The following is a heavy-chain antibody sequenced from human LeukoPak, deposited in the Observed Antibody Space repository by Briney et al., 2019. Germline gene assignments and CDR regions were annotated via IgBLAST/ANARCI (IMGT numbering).Heavy chain of an antibody. CDR2: VYYSGTT. Sequence: PSETLSLTCTVSGGSISSSSYCWGWIRQPPGKGLEWIGSVYYSGTTYFNPSLKSRVTISVDTSKNQFSLKLSSVTAADTAVYYCAGLGVTDINAFDIWGRGTMVTVSS. D-gene: IGHD2-21*02. J-gene: IGHJ3*02. CDR1: GGSISSSSYC. V-gene: IGHV4-39*01. CDR3: AGLGVTDINAFDI.